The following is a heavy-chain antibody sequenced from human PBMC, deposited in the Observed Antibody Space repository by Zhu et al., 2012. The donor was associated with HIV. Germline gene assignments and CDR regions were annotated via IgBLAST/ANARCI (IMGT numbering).Heavy chain of an antibody. CDR3: ARGAVTAEFFDS. D-gene: IGHD6-19*01. CDR1: GFTFRTNW. V-gene: IGHV3-74*01. Sequence: EVQLMESGGGLVQPGGSLRLSCAASGFTFRTNWMHWVRQAPGKGLVWVSRISRDGSDTYYADSVKGRFTVSRDNAKNTLYLQMNSLRVEDTALYYCARGAVTAEFFDSWGQGALVSVSA. J-gene: IGHJ4*02. CDR2: ISRDGSDT.